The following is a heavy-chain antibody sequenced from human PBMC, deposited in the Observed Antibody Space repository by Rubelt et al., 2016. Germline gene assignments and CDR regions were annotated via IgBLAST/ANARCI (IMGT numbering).Heavy chain of an antibody. CDR2: IYYSGST. CDR1: GGSISSYY. J-gene: IGHJ4*02. Sequence: QVQLQESGPGLVKPSETLSLTSTVSGGSISSYYWSWIRQPPGKGLEWIGYIYYSGSTYYNPSLKSRVTISVDTSKNQFSRKLSSVTAADTAVYYCARGGSPLDYYFDYWGQGTLVTVSS. D-gene: IGHD3/OR15-3a*01. CDR3: ARGGSPLDYYFDY. V-gene: IGHV4-59*06.